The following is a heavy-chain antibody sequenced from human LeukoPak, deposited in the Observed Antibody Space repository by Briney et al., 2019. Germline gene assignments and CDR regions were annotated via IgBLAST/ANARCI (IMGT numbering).Heavy chain of an antibody. CDR2: IYTSGST. V-gene: IGHV4-4*07. CDR3: ARDHDFWSGYHHHPPHAFDI. D-gene: IGHD3-3*01. CDR1: GGSISSYY. J-gene: IGHJ3*02. Sequence: KPSETLSLTCTVSGGSISSYYWSWIRQPAGKGLEWIGRIYTSGSTNYNPSLKSRVTMSVDTSKNQFSLKLSSVTAADTAVYYCARDHDFWSGYHHHPPHAFDIWGQGTMVTVSS.